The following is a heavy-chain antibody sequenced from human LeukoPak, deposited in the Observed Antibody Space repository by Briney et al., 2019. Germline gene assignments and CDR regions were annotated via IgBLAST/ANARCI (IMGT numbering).Heavy chain of an antibody. J-gene: IGHJ4*02. Sequence: GGSLRLSCAASGFTFSSYGMHWVRQAPGKGLEWVAFIRYDGSNKYYADSVKGRFTISRDNAKNSLYLQMNSLRAEDTAVYYCARDEYDFWSGYSLADFDYWGQGTLVTVSS. CDR2: IRYDGSNK. CDR1: GFTFSSYG. D-gene: IGHD3-3*01. CDR3: ARDEYDFWSGYSLADFDY. V-gene: IGHV3-30*02.